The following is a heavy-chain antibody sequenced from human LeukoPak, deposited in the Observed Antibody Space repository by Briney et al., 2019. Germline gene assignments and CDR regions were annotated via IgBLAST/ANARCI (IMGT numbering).Heavy chain of an antibody. CDR2: INPSGGST. D-gene: IGHD5-12*01. Sequence: ASVKVSCKASGYTFTSYYMHWVRQAPGQGLEWMGIINPSGGSTSYAQKFQGRVTMTRDTSTSTVYMELSNLRSEDTAVYYCARVLYGGYPDYWGQGTLVTVSS. CDR3: ARVLYGGYPDY. J-gene: IGHJ4*02. V-gene: IGHV1-46*01. CDR1: GYTFTSYY.